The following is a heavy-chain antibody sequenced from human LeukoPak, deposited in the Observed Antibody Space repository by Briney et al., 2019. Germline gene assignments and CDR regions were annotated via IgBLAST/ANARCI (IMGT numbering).Heavy chain of an antibody. D-gene: IGHD2-15*01. CDR2: ISGSGYNI. CDR3: AKDEGYCSGGSCYLGAFDI. Sequence: GGSLRLSCAASGFTFSNYGMSWVRQAPGKGLEWVSSISGSGYNIYYADSVKGRFTISRDNSKNTLYLQMSSLRAEDTAVYYCAKDEGYCSGGSCYLGAFDIWGQGTMVTVSS. V-gene: IGHV3-23*01. J-gene: IGHJ3*02. CDR1: GFTFSNYG.